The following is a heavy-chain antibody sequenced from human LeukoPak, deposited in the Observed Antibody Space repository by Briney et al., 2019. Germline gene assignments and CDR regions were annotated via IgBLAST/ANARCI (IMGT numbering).Heavy chain of an antibody. Sequence: GGSLRLSCAASGFTFSSYSMNWVRQAPGKGLEWVASLKEDVSARNLVDSVKGRFTISTDNAKNSLYLQMNSLRVEDTAVYYCARGPTYGSRSDFLESWGLGTLVTVSS. V-gene: IGHV3-7*01. CDR3: ARGPTYGSRSDFLES. CDR1: GFTFSSYS. D-gene: IGHD3-10*01. J-gene: IGHJ4*02. CDR2: LKEDVSAR.